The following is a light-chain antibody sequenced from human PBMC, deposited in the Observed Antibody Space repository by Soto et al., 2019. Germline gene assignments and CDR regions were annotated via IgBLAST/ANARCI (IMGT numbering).Light chain of an antibody. CDR1: SSDVGGYNY. CDR3: SSYTSTSTLLV. CDR2: EVS. V-gene: IGLV2-14*01. J-gene: IGLJ2*01. Sequence: QSALTQPASVSGSPGQSITISCTGTSSDVGGYNYVSWYQQHPGKAPKLMIYEVSNRPSGVSNRFSGSKSGNTASLTISGLQAEDKADYSCSSYTSTSTLLVFGGGTQLTVL.